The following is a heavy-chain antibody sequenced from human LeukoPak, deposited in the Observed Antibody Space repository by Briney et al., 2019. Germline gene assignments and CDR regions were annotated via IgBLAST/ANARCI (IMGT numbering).Heavy chain of an antibody. CDR1: GYTFTSYA. Sequence: SVKVSCKASGYTFTSYAISWVRQAPGQGLEWMGGIIPIFGTANYAQKFQGRVTITTDESTSTAYMELSSLRSEDTAVYYCASRVGAPYYYYMDVWGKGTTVTVSS. CDR2: IIPIFGTA. CDR3: ASRVGAPYYYYMDV. J-gene: IGHJ6*03. V-gene: IGHV1-69*05. D-gene: IGHD1-26*01.